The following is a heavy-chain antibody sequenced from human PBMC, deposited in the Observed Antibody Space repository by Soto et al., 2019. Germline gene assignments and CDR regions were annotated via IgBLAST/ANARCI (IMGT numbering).Heavy chain of an antibody. CDR3: AREMSIWSGYFSGSDHGLRYFDL. V-gene: IGHV4-34*01. D-gene: IGHD3-3*01. CDR1: GGSFSGYY. Sequence: QVQLQQWGAGLLKPSETLSLTCAVYGGSFSGYYWSWIRQPPGKGLEWIGEINHSGSTNYNPSLKSRVTISVDTSKNQYSLKLSSVTAADTAVYYCAREMSIWSGYFSGSDHGLRYFDLCGRGTLVTVSS. J-gene: IGHJ2*01. CDR2: INHSGST.